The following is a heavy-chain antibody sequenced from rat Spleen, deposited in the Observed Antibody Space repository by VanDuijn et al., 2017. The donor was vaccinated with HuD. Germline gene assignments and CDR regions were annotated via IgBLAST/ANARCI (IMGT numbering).Heavy chain of an antibody. D-gene: IGHD1-6*01. CDR3: ARRHYGYTDYFDY. CDR1: GFTFSSYD. Sequence: EVQLVESGGGLVQPGRSLKLSCAASGFTFSSYDMAWVRQAPTKGLEWVASISPSGGRTYYRDSVKGRFTVSRDNAKSTLYLQMDSLRSEDTATYYCARRHYGYTDYFDYWGQGVMVTVSS. CDR2: ISPSGGRT. J-gene: IGHJ2*01. V-gene: IGHV5-25*01.